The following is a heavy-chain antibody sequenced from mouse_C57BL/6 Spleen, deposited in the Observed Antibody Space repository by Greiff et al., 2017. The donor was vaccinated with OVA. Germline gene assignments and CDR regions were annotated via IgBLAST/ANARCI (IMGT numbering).Heavy chain of an antibody. J-gene: IGHJ3*01. V-gene: IGHV5-17*01. D-gene: IGHD2-5*01. Sequence: EVNVVESGGGLVKPGGSLKLSCAASGFTFSDYGMHWVRQAPEKGLEWVAYISSGSSTIYYADTVKGRFTISRDNAKNTLFLQMTSLRSEDTAMYYCARGRAYYSNFSWFAYRGQGTLVTVSA. CDR3: ARGRAYYSNFSWFAY. CDR2: ISSGSSTI. CDR1: GFTFSDYG.